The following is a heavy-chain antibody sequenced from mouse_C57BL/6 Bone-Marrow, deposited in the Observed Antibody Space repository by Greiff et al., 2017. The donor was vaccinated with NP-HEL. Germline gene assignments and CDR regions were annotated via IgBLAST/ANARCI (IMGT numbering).Heavy chain of an antibody. D-gene: IGHD1-1*01. CDR2: IYPGNGDT. V-gene: IGHV1-12*01. CDR1: GYTFTSYN. Sequence: LHQSGAELVRPGASVKMSCKASGYTFTSYNMHWVKQTPRQGLELIGAIYPGNGDTSYNQKFKGKATLTVVKSSSAAYMQLSILTSEDSAVYFCARSRLLLLFDCWGQGTTLTVSS. CDR3: ARSRLLLLFDC. J-gene: IGHJ2*01.